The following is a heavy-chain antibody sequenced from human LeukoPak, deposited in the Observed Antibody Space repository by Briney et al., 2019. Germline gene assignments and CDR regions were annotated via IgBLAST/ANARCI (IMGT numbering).Heavy chain of an antibody. D-gene: IGHD2-2*01. J-gene: IGHJ6*04. V-gene: IGHV4-34*01. CDR1: GGSFSGYY. CDR2: INHSGST. Sequence: SETLSLTCAVYGGSFSGYYWSWIRQPPGKGLEWIGEINHSGSTNYNPSLKSRVTISVDTSKNQFSLKLSSVTAADTAAYYCARYCSSTSCRAPYYGMDVWGKGTTVTVSS. CDR3: ARYCSSTSCRAPYYGMDV.